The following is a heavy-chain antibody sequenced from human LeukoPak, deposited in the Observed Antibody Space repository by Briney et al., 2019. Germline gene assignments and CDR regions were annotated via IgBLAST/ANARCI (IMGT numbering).Heavy chain of an antibody. CDR3: TTGYASNWYV. CDR2: ISGSGGST. Sequence: GGSLRLSCAASGFTFSSYAMSWVRQAPGKGLEWVSAISGSGGSTYYADSVKGRFTISRDNSKNTLYLQMNSLRAEDTAVYYCTTGYASNWYVWGQGTLVTVSS. V-gene: IGHV3-23*01. CDR1: GFTFSSYA. J-gene: IGHJ4*02. D-gene: IGHD6-13*01.